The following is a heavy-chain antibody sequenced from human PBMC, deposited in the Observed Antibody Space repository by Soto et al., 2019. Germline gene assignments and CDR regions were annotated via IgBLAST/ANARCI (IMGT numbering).Heavy chain of an antibody. CDR3: ARHLPGPLDAFDI. CDR1: GYSFTSYL. J-gene: IGHJ3*02. D-gene: IGHD3-3*02. Sequence: GESLKISCKGSGYSFTSYLISWVRQMPGKGLEWMGRIDPSDSYTNYSPSFQGHVTISADKSISTAYLQWSSLKASDTAMYYCARHLPGPLDAFDIWGQGTMVTVSS. V-gene: IGHV5-10-1*01. CDR2: IDPSDSYT.